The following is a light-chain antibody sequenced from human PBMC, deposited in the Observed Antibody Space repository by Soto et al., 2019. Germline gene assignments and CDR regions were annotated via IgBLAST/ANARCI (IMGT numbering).Light chain of an antibody. Sequence: IVLTQSPATLSVSPGERATLSCRASQSVSSDLAWYQQKPGQAPRLLIYDASNRATGIPVRFSGSGSATDFTLTISSLEAEDFAVYYCQQRSNWPLTFGGGTKGDIK. CDR2: DAS. CDR3: QQRSNWPLT. J-gene: IGKJ4*01. CDR1: QSVSSD. V-gene: IGKV3-11*01.